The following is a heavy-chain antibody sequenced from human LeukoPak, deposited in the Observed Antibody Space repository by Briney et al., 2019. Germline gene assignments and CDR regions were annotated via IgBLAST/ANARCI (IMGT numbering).Heavy chain of an antibody. J-gene: IGHJ5*02. CDR1: GFSLSDYW. CDR3: AKSVTGITWFDP. V-gene: IGHV3-7*01. CDR2: IKEDGSEK. D-gene: IGHD6-19*01. Sequence: GGSLRLSCVASGFSLSDYWMTWVRQAPGKGLEWVANIKEDGSEKYYVDSVKGRFTISRDNSQNMLFLQMNSLRLEDTALYYCAKSVTGITWFDPWGQGTLVTVSS.